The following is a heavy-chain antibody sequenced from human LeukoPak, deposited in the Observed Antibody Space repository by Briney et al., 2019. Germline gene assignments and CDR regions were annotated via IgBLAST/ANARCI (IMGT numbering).Heavy chain of an antibody. CDR2: IKEDGTET. J-gene: IGHJ4*02. D-gene: IGHD5-24*01. Sequence: PGGPLRLSCAASGFMFSSNWMSWVRLAPGKGLEWVANIKEDGTETYYVDSVMGRFTISRDNAKNSLYLQMNSLRVEDTAVYYCAKEGRSLQTYWGQGTLVTVSS. CDR3: AKEGRSLQTY. V-gene: IGHV3-7*03. CDR1: GFMFSSNW.